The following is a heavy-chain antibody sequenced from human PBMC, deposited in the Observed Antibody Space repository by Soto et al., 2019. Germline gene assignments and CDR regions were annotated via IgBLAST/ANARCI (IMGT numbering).Heavy chain of an antibody. CDR1: GFTFSSYS. Sequence: EVQLVESGGGLVKPGGSLRLSCAASGFTFSSYSMNWVRQAPGKGLEWVSSISSSSSYIYYADSVKGRFTISRDNAKNSLYLQINSLRAEDTAVYYCATSGGSFDYFDYWGQGTLVTVSS. V-gene: IGHV3-21*01. CDR2: ISSSSSYI. CDR3: ATSGGSFDYFDY. J-gene: IGHJ4*02. D-gene: IGHD2-15*01.